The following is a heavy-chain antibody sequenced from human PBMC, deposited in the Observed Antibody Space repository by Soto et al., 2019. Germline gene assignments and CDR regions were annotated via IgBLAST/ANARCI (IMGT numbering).Heavy chain of an antibody. Sequence: GGSLRLSCAASGFTFSSYWMHWVRQAPGKGLVWVSRINSDGSSTSYADPVKGRFTISRDNAKNTLYLQMNSLRAEDTAVYYCARDLGYSSSWNWFDHWGQGTLVTVSS. J-gene: IGHJ5*02. CDR1: GFTFSSYW. CDR3: ARDLGYSSSWNWFDH. D-gene: IGHD6-13*01. V-gene: IGHV3-74*01. CDR2: INSDGSST.